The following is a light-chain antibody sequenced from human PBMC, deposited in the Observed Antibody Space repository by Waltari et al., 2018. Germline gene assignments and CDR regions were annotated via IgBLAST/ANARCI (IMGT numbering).Light chain of an antibody. CDR2: GVA. Sequence: QYALTQPPSMSGSPGQSITISCTGTSSDVDAFNFVSWYQQYPGKAPKLILYGVAHRPAGFSRRFAGSRSSNASSLTISGLQAEEEADYCCSSYTSVNTRFGGGTKLTVL. V-gene: IGLV2-14*03. CDR3: SSYTSVNTR. J-gene: IGLJ2*01. CDR1: SSDVDAFNF.